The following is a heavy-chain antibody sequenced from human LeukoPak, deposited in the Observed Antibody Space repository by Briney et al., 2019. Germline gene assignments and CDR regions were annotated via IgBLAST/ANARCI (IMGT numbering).Heavy chain of an antibody. Sequence: SETLSLTCTVSGGSISSYYWSWIRQPPGKGLKWIGYIYYSGSTNYNPSLKSRVTISVDTSKNQFSLKLSSVTAADTAVYYCARDDYYGSFDYWGQGTLVTVSS. V-gene: IGHV4-59*01. D-gene: IGHD3-10*01. CDR3: ARDDYYGSFDY. CDR1: GGSISSYY. J-gene: IGHJ4*02. CDR2: IYYSGST.